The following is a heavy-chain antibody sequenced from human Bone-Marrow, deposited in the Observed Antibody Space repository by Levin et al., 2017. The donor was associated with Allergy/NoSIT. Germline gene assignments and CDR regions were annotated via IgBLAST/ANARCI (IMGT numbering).Heavy chain of an antibody. Sequence: SQTLSLTCAVYGGSFSGYYWSWIRQPPGKGLEWIGEINHSGSTNYNPSLKSRVTISVDTSKNQFSLKLSSVTAADTAVYYCARTNERRKIYFDYWSQGTLVTVSS. CDR2: INHSGST. D-gene: IGHD1-1*01. CDR1: GGSFSGYY. V-gene: IGHV4-34*01. J-gene: IGHJ4*02. CDR3: ARTNERRKIYFDY.